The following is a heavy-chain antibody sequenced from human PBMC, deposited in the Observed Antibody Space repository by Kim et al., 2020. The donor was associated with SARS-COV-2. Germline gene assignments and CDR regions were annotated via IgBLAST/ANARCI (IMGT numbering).Heavy chain of an antibody. V-gene: IGHV4-59*01. CDR3: ARSAGRASWYQFDY. CDR2: IYYSGST. CDR1: SDSISSYY. Sequence: SETLSLTCSVSSDSISSYYCSWIRQLPGKGLEWLGYIYYSGSTDYNPSLKTRVTISWDTSKNQFSLDLTSVTDADTAVYYCARSAGRASWYQFDYWGPG. D-gene: IGHD6-13*01. J-gene: IGHJ4*02.